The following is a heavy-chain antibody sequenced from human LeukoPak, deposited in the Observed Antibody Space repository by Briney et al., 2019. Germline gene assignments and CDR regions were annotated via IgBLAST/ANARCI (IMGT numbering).Heavy chain of an antibody. CDR3: AREGLYYDSSGYYSDY. V-gene: IGHV1-18*01. CDR2: ISAYNGNT. D-gene: IGHD3-22*01. J-gene: IGHJ4*02. CDR1: GYTFTSYG. Sequence: ASVKVSCKASGYTFTSYGISWVRQAPGQGLEWMGWISAYNGNTNYAQKLQGRVTMTTDTSTSTAYMELRSLRSDDTAVYYCAREGLYYDSSGYYSDYWGQRTLVTVSS.